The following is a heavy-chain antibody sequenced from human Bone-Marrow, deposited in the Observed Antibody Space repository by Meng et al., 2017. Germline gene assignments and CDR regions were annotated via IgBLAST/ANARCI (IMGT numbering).Heavy chain of an antibody. CDR3: ARGRYSYGHHAFDI. CDR2: IYYSGST. CDR1: GGSFSGYY. J-gene: IGHJ3*02. D-gene: IGHD5-18*01. Sequence: LRLSCAVYGGSFSGYYWSWIRQPPGKGLEWIGYIYYSGSTYYNPSLKSLVTISVDTSKNQFSLKLSSVTAADTAVYYCARGRYSYGHHAFDIWGQGTMVTVSS. V-gene: IGHV4-34*09.